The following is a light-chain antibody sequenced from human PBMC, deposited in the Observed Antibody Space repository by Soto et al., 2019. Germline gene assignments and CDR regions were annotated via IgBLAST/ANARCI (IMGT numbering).Light chain of an antibody. CDR2: DVT. V-gene: IGLV2-14*03. CDR1: SSDVGAYNF. Sequence: QSALTQPASVSGSPGQSITISCTGTSSDVGAYNFVSWYQQHPGKAPKLMIYDVTNRPSGVSSRFSGSKSGNTASLAISGLQAEDEADYYRSSYTTSNTLVFGGGTQLTVL. J-gene: IGLJ2*01. CDR3: SSYTTSNTLV.